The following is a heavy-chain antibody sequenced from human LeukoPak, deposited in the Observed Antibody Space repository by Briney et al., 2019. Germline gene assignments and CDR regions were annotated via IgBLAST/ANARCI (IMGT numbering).Heavy chain of an antibody. CDR3: ASHPEYYYDSSGSVT. D-gene: IGHD3-22*01. J-gene: IGHJ5*02. V-gene: IGHV1-46*01. CDR1: GYTFTSYY. Sequence: GASVKVSCKASGYTFTSYYMHWVRQAPGQGLEWMGLINPSGGSTNYAQKFQGRVTMTRDTSTSTVYMELSSLRSDDTAVYYCASHPEYYYDSSGSVTWGQGTLVTVSS. CDR2: INPSGGST.